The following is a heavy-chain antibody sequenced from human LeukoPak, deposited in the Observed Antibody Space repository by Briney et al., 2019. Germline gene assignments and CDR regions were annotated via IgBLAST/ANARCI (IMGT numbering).Heavy chain of an antibody. D-gene: IGHD4-17*01. CDR1: GGSISSYY. CDR2: IYYSGST. Sequence: PSETLSLTCTVSGGSISSYYWSWIRQPPGKGLEWIGYIYYSGSTNYNPSLKSRVTISGDTPKNQFSLKLSSVTAADTAVYYCASRTTVTTYGTFDIWGQGTMVTVSS. J-gene: IGHJ3*02. V-gene: IGHV4-59*01. CDR3: ASRTTVTTYGTFDI.